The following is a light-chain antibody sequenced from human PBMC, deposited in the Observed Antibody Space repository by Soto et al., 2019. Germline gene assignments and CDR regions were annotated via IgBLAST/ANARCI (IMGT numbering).Light chain of an antibody. CDR2: DAS. CDR3: QFYGDPSKT. Sequence: EIVLTQSPGTLSLSPGKRGTLSCRASQTVSSNFLAWYQQKPGQAPRLLIFDASTRATGIPDRFTGSGSGTDFTLTISRLEPEDFAVYYCQFYGDPSKTFGQGTTVEIK. J-gene: IGKJ1*01. V-gene: IGKV3-20*01. CDR1: QTVSSNF.